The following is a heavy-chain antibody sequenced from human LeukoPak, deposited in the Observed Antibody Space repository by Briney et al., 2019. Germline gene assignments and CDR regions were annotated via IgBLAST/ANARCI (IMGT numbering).Heavy chain of an antibody. CDR2: IYHSGST. J-gene: IGHJ4*02. V-gene: IGHV4-4*02. CDR3: ARYSSGWYSLYYFDY. D-gene: IGHD6-19*01. Sequence: SETLSLTCAVSGGSISSSNWWSWVRQPPGKGLEWIGEIYHSGSTNYNPSLKSRVTISVDKSKNQFSLKLSSATAADTAVYYCARYSSGWYSLYYFDYWGQGTLVTVSS. CDR1: GGSISSSNW.